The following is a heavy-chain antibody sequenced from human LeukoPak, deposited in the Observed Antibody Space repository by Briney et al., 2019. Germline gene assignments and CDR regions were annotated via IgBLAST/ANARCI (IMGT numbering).Heavy chain of an antibody. D-gene: IGHD3-22*01. V-gene: IGHV3-49*04. CDR1: GFTFGDYA. CDR3: TRAPYYYDSSGYLHVDYFDY. CDR2: IRSKAYGGTT. J-gene: IGHJ4*02. Sequence: GGSLRLSCTASGFTFGDYAMSWVRQAPGKGLEWVGFIRSKAYGGTTEYAASVKGRFTISRDDSKSIAYLQMNSLKTEDTAVYYCTRAPYYYDSSGYLHVDYFDYWGQGTLVTVSS.